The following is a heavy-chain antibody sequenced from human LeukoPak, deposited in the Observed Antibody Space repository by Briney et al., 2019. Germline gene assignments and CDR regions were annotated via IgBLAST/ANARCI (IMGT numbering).Heavy chain of an antibody. J-gene: IGHJ4*02. CDR3: ARDLIAVAGTRGSNDY. CDR2: INHSGST. CDR1: VGSVSSGSYY. V-gene: IGHV4-39*07. Sequence: SETLSLTCTVSVGSVSSGSYYWSWIRQPPGKGLEWIGEINHSGSTNYNPSLKSRVTISVDTSKNQFSLKLSSVTAADTAVYYCARDLIAVAGTRGSNDYWGQGTLVTVSS. D-gene: IGHD6-19*01.